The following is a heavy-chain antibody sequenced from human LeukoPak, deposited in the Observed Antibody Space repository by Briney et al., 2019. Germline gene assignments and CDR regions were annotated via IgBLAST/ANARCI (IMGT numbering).Heavy chain of an antibody. Sequence: AETLSLTCTVSNGPINTYQWSWIRQPPGKGLEWIGNIHYSGSANYNPSLKSRVTISVDTSKNQFSLILSSVTTADTAVYYCARGGGSSWFKGYYYYMDVWGKGTTVTVSS. D-gene: IGHD6-13*01. V-gene: IGHV4-59*01. CDR1: NGPINTYQ. CDR3: ARGGGSSWFKGYYYYMDV. CDR2: IHYSGSA. J-gene: IGHJ6*03.